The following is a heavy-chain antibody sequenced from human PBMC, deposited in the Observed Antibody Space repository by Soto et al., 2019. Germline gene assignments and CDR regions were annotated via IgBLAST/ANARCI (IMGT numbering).Heavy chain of an antibody. J-gene: IGHJ4*02. D-gene: IGHD3-16*02. CDR1: GRSISSPGYY. Sequence: SETLSLTCTVSGRSISSPGYYWGWIRQPPGKGMDWIGNIYTTGNTYYNPSLQNQVNISFDTSRNQSFLKLSSVIAADTAVYYCARAGDDYVWGSYRYTAFDYWGQG. CDR3: ARAGDDYVWGSYRYTAFDY. CDR2: IYTTGNT. V-gene: IGHV4-39*01.